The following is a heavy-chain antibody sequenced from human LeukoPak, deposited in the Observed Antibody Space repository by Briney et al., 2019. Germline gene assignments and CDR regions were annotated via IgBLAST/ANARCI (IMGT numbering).Heavy chain of an antibody. CDR3: ARRGGTWWLDY. V-gene: IGHV5-51*01. Sequence: GEPLKISCKGSGYSFTSYWIGWVRQMPGKGLEWMGIIYPGDSDIKYSPSFQGQVTISVDKSISTAYLQWSSLKASDTAMYYCARRGGTWWLDYWGQETLVTVSS. CDR1: GYSFTSYW. CDR2: IYPGDSDI. J-gene: IGHJ4*02. D-gene: IGHD2-8*02.